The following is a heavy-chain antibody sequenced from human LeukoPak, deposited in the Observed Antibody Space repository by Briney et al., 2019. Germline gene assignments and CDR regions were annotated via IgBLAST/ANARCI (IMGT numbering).Heavy chain of an antibody. CDR1: GATITSYG. V-gene: IGHV1-69*13. Sequence: ASVKVSCKASGATITSYGFSWVRQAPGHGLEWMGGIIPIFNTTNYDQKFQGRVTITADESTSTIYPDLSSLRSEDTAMCYCARELGYSYFVYWGQGTLVTVSS. CDR2: IIPIFNTT. D-gene: IGHD2-15*01. J-gene: IGHJ4*02. CDR3: ARELGYSYFVY.